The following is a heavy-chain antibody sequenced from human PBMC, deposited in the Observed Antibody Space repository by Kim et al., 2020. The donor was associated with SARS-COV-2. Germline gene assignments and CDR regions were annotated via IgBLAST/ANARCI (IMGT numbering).Heavy chain of an antibody. Sequence: GGSLRLSCAASGFTFSSYGMNWVRQAPGKGLEWVALIKDDGSKKYYADSVKGRFTISRDNSKNTLYLQMNSLRAEDTAVYYCARGKGKEAGGDFCGQGT. J-gene: IGHJ4*02. CDR3: ARGKGKEAGGDF. CDR1: GFTFSSYG. V-gene: IGHV3-30*03. D-gene: IGHD6-13*01. CDR2: IKDDGSKK.